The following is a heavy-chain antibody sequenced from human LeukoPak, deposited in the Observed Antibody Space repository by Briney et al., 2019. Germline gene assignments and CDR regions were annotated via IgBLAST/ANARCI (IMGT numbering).Heavy chain of an antibody. J-gene: IGHJ4*02. V-gene: IGHV3-7*05. CDR1: GFTFSAYW. CDR2: IKQDGSEK. CDR3: ARDSSGYDYPPDY. D-gene: IGHD5-12*01. Sequence: PGGSLRLSCAASGFTFSAYWMSWVRQAPGRGLEWVANIKQDGSEKYYVDSVKGRFTISRDNAENSLYLQMNSLRAEDTAVYYCARDSSGYDYPPDYWGQGTLVTVSS.